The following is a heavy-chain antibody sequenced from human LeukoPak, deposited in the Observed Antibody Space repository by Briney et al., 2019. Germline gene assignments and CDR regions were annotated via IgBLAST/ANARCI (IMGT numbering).Heavy chain of an antibody. CDR3: ARTSGYDFGTDFDY. Sequence: ASVKVSCKASGYPFTGYYLHWVRQAPGQGLEWMGWINPDSGGTDYEQKFQGRVTMTRDTSISTAYMVLSRLRSDDTAVYYCARTSGYDFGTDFDYWGQGTLVTVSS. J-gene: IGHJ4*02. D-gene: IGHD5-12*01. V-gene: IGHV1-2*02. CDR2: INPDSGGT. CDR1: GYPFTGYY.